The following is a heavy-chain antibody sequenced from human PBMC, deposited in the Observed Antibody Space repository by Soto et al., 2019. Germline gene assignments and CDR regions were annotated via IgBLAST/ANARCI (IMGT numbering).Heavy chain of an antibody. J-gene: IGHJ5*02. Sequence: XSVKVSCKASVYTFTSYDINWVRQATGQGLEWMGWMNPNSGNTGYAQKFQGRVTMTRNTSISTAYMELSSLRSEDTAVYYCARAPTTYYDFWSGNNWFDHWGQGTLVTVSS. V-gene: IGHV1-8*01. CDR1: VYTFTSYD. D-gene: IGHD3-3*01. CDR3: ARAPTTYYDFWSGNNWFDH. CDR2: MNPNSGNT.